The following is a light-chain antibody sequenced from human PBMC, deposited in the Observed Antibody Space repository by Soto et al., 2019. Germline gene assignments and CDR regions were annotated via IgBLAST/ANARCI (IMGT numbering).Light chain of an antibody. Sequence: EIVMTQSPATLSVSPGERATLSCRASQSVSSNLAWYQQKPGQATRLLIYGASTRATGIPARFSGSGSGTEFTLTMSSLQSEDFAVYYCQQYNNWPPVTFGQGTKVEIK. J-gene: IGKJ1*01. CDR3: QQYNNWPPVT. CDR2: GAS. CDR1: QSVSSN. V-gene: IGKV3-15*01.